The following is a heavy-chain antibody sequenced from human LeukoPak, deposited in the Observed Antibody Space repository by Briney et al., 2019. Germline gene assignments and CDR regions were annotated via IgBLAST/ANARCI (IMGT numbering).Heavy chain of an antibody. CDR1: GGSFSGYY. D-gene: IGHD5-12*01. CDR2: IYHSGST. V-gene: IGHV4-34*01. J-gene: IGHJ4*02. CDR3: ARARATMVPYFDY. Sequence: SETLSLTCAVYGGSFSGYYWSWIRQPPGKGLEWIGYIYHSGSTYYNPSLKSRVTISVDRSKNQFSLKLSSVTAADTAVYYCARARATMVPYFDYWGQGTLVTVSS.